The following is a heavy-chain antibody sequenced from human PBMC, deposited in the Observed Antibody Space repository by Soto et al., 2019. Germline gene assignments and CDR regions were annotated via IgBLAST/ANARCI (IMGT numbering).Heavy chain of an antibody. CDR1: GYSFTIHW. V-gene: IGHV5-51*01. D-gene: IGHD6-13*01. Sequence: PGNSLKISCKGSGYSFTIHWIGRVRQMSGKGLEWMGTIYPDDSDTRYSPSFQGQVTISADKSISTAYLQWSSLKASDTAMYYCARXMEAAAGQFYYYYGMDVWGQGTTVTVSS. CDR3: ARXMEAAAGQFYYYYGMDV. CDR2: IYPDDSDT. J-gene: IGHJ6*01.